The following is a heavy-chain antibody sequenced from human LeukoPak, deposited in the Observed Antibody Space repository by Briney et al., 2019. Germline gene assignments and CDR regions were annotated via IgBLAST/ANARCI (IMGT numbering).Heavy chain of an antibody. CDR3: SGMVRGVINH. J-gene: IGHJ5*02. V-gene: IGHV3-66*01. D-gene: IGHD3-10*01. CDR1: GFTVSSNY. Sequence: GGSLRLSCAASGFTVSSNYMNWVRQAPGRGLEWVSMIYSGGNTFYTDSVKGRFTISRDNAKNTLYLQMNSLRAEDTAVYYCSGMVRGVINHWGQGTLVTVSS. CDR2: IYSGGNT.